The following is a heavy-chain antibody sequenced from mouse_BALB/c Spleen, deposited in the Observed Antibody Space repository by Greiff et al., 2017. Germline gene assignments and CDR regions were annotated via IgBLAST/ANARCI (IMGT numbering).Heavy chain of an antibody. D-gene: IGHD2-12*01. CDR1: GYSITSDYA. CDR2: ISYSGST. V-gene: IGHV3-2*02. J-gene: IGHJ2*01. CDR3: ASWDYRYYYFDY. Sequence: EVKLVESGPGLVKPSQSLSLTCTVTGYSITSDYAWNWIRQFPGNKLEWMGYISYSGSTSYNPSLKSRISITRDTSKNQFFLQLNSVTTEDTATYYCASWDYRYYYFDYWGQGTTLTVSS.